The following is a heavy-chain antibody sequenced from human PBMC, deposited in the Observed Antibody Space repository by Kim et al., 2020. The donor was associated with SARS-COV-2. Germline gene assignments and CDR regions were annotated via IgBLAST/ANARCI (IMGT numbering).Heavy chain of an antibody. D-gene: IGHD3-10*01. Sequence: GGSLRLSCAASGFTFSNYAMSWVRQAPGKGLEWVSVISSSGGSTYYEASVKGRFTITRDNSKNTLYLQMNSLRAEDTAVYYCAKVHITLVRGAIDYWGQGTLVTVSS. CDR2: ISSSGGST. CDR1: GFTFSNYA. V-gene: IGHV3-23*01. J-gene: IGHJ4*02. CDR3: AKVHITLVRGAIDY.